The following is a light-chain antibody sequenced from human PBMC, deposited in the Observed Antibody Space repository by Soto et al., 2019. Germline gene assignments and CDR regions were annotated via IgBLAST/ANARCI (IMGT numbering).Light chain of an antibody. CDR1: QSISRF. Sequence: DIQMTQSPSSLSASVGDRVTITCRASQSISRFLNWYQQKQGKAPKLLIYAASTLQSGVPLRFSGSGSGTDFTLTISSLQPEDFATYYCQQSYSTWTFGQGTKVEIK. CDR2: AAS. V-gene: IGKV1-39*01. CDR3: QQSYSTWT. J-gene: IGKJ1*01.